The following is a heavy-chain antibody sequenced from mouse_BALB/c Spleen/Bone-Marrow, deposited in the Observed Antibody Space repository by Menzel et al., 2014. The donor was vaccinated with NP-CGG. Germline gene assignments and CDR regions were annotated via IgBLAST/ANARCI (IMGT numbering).Heavy chain of an antibody. CDR3: VRXXXXXXXFXY. J-gene: IGHJ3*01. CDR2: IHYSGNT. CDR1: GYSITSGYG. V-gene: IGHV3-1*02. Sequence: EVQLQQSGPDLVKPSQSLSLACTVTGYSITSGYGWHWIRQFPGNKLEWMGYIHYSGNTDYNPSLKSRISFTRDTSKNQFFLQLNSVTTEDTATYYCVRXXXXXXXFXYWGQGTXVTXSA.